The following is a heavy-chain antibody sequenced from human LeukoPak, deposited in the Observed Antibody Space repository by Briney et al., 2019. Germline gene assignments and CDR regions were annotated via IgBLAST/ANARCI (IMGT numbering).Heavy chain of an antibody. V-gene: IGHV1-2*02. J-gene: IGHJ4*02. CDR3: AREDCSGGSCYSAFDH. CDR2: INPNSGGT. Sequence: ASVKVSCKASGYTFTDYYIHWVRQAPGQGLEWMGWINPNSGGTNYARKFQGRVTMTRDTSISTAYMELSRLRSDDTAVYYCAREDCSGGSCYSAFDHWGQETLVTVSS. D-gene: IGHD2-15*01. CDR1: GYTFTDYY.